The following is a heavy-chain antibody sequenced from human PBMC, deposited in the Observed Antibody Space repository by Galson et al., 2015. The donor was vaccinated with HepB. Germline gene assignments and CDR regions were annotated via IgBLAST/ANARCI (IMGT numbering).Heavy chain of an antibody. CDR1: GFTVSSNY. D-gene: IGHD2-2*01. J-gene: IGHJ4*02. CDR3: ARGPLTMPDY. V-gene: IGHV3-53*01. CDR2: IYSGGST. Sequence: SLRLSCAASGFTVSSNYMSWVRQAPGKGLEWVAGIYSGGSTYYADSVKGRFTISRDKAKNTLYLQMNSLRAEDTAVYYWARGPLTMPDYWGQGTLVTVSS.